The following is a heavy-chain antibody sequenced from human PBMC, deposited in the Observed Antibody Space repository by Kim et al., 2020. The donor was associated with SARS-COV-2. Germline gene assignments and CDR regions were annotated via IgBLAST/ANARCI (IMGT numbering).Heavy chain of an antibody. D-gene: IGHD1-7*01. CDR3: ARSDWNYVLAFDI. CDR2: IYYSGST. Sequence: SETLSLTCTVSGGSISSYYWSWIRQPPGKGLEWIGYIYYSGSTNYNPSLKSRVTISVDTSKNQFSLKLSSVTAADTAVYYCARSDWNYVLAFDIWGQGTMVTVSS. V-gene: IGHV4-59*01. J-gene: IGHJ3*02. CDR1: GGSISSYY.